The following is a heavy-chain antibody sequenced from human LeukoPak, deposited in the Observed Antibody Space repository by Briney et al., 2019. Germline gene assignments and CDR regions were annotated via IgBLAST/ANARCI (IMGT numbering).Heavy chain of an antibody. CDR2: IRSKADSYET. D-gene: IGHD4-23*01. CDR1: GFTFSGSA. CDR3: TRLYGGNSGFDY. V-gene: IGHV3-73*01. Sequence: GGSLRFSCAASGFTFSGSAMHWVRQASGKGLEWVGRIRSKADSYETAYAASVKGRFTISRDDSKNMAYLQMNSLKTEDTAVYYCTRLYGGNSGFDYWGQGTLVTVSS. J-gene: IGHJ4*02.